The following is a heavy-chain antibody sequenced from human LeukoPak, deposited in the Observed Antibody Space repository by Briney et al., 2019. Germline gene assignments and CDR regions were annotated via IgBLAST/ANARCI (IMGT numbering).Heavy chain of an antibody. CDR3: ARGYYDILTGTDYYYYYMDV. CDR1: GYTFTSYG. D-gene: IGHD3-9*01. Sequence: GASVKVSCKASGYTFTSYGISWVRQAPGQGLEWMGWISAYNGNTNYAQKFQGRVTMTRDTSISTAYMELSRLRSDDTAVYYCARGYYDILTGTDYYYYYMDVWGKGTTVTVSS. V-gene: IGHV1-18*01. J-gene: IGHJ6*03. CDR2: ISAYNGNT.